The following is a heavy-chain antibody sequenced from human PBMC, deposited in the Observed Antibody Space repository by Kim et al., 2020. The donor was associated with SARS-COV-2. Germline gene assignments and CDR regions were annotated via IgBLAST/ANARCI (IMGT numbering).Heavy chain of an antibody. V-gene: IGHV3-15*01. J-gene: IGHJ4*02. Sequence: GGSLRLSCAASGLSFRPAWMNWVRQAPGKGLEWVGRITSDSGRTDYAAPVNCRFSISRDDAMDTLYLEMNSLKTEDTAIYYCVADTAISDRQAFDYWGQGTLVTVSS. CDR1: GLSFRPAW. CDR2: ITSDSGRT. D-gene: IGHD3-16*02. CDR3: VADTAISDRQAFDY.